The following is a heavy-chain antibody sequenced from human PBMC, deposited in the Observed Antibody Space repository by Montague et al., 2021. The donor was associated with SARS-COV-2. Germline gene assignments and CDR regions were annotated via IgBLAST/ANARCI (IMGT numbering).Heavy chain of an antibody. CDR1: GGSTSSSNYY. V-gene: IGHV4-39*01. J-gene: IGHJ3*02. CDR2: IYYSGST. CDR3: ARFPTSYYYDSKAAPATPDAFDI. Sequence: SETLSLTCTVSGGSTSSSNYYWGWIRQPPGKGLEWIGSIYYSGSTYYNPSLKSRVTIFVDTSKNQFSLKLSSVTAADTAVYYCARFPTSYYYDSKAAPATPDAFDIWGQGTMVTVSS. D-gene: IGHD3-22*01.